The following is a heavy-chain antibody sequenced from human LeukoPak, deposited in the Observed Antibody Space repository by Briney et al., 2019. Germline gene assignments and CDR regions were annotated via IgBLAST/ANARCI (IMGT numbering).Heavy chain of an antibody. CDR2: INPNSGGT. CDR1: GYTFTGYY. J-gene: IGHJ4*02. V-gene: IGHV1-2*02. D-gene: IGHD5-18*01. CDR3: ARGALDTKTRFDY. Sequence: GASVKVSCKASGYTFTGYYMHWVRQAPGQGLEWMGWINPNSGGTNYAQKFQGRVTMTRDTSISTAYMELSRLRSDDTAVYYCARGALDTKTRFDYWGQGTLVTVSS.